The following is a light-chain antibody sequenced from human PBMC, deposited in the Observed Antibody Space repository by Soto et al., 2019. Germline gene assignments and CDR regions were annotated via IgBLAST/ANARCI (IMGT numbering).Light chain of an antibody. J-gene: IGKJ3*01. CDR2: KAS. CDR3: QHYNNYPLT. Sequence: DIQITQSPSTLSASVGDSVIITCRASQSISTWLAWYQQKPGRAPKLLIYKASRLESGVPSRFSGRGSGTEFTLTISSLQPDDFATYYCQHYNNYPLTFGPVTNVDIQ. V-gene: IGKV1-5*03. CDR1: QSISTW.